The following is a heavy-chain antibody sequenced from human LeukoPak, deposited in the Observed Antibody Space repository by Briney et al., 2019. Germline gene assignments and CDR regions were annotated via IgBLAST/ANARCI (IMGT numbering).Heavy chain of an antibody. CDR1: GGSFSGYY. V-gene: IGHV4-34*01. D-gene: IGHD3-9*01. J-gene: IGHJ4*02. Sequence: KPSETLSLTCAVYGGSFSGYYWSWIRQPPGKGLEWIGEINHRGSTNYNPSLKSRVTISVDTSKNQFSLKLSSVTAADTAVYYCARDDILTGYYTLNYWGQGTLVTVSS. CDR2: INHRGST. CDR3: ARDDILTGYYTLNY.